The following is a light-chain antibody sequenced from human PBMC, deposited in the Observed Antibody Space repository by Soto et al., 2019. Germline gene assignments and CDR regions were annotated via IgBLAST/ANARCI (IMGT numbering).Light chain of an antibody. CDR2: GNI. CDR1: NSNIGAGYD. Sequence: QSVLTQPPSVSGAPGQRVSISCTGSNSNIGAGYDVHWYQQLPGTAPKLLIYGNIKRPSGVPDRFSGSKSGASAFLVITGLQAEDEADYYCQSYDSSVSGSKVFGGGTKLTVL. V-gene: IGLV1-40*01. CDR3: QSYDSSVSGSKV. J-gene: IGLJ3*02.